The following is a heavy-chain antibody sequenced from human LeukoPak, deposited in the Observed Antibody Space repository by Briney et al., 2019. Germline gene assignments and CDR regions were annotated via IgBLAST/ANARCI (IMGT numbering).Heavy chain of an antibody. Sequence: GGSLRLSCAASGFTDSNHYMNWVRQAPGKGLEWVSVIYSGGGTHYTDSVKGRFTISRDNSKNTLFLQMNNLRAEDTALYYCARGQVVGATDYFDYWGQGTPVTVAS. V-gene: IGHV3-53*01. CDR2: IYSGGGT. CDR3: ARGQVVGATDYFDY. D-gene: IGHD1-26*01. CDR1: GFTDSNHY. J-gene: IGHJ4*02.